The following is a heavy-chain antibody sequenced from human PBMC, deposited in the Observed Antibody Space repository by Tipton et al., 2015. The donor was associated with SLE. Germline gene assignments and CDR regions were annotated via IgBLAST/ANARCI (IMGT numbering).Heavy chain of an antibody. CDR1: GGSFSGYS. V-gene: IGHV4-34*01. D-gene: IGHD3-10*01. Sequence: TLSLTCAVYGGSFSGYSWSWIRQSPGKGLEWIGEINHSGSTNYNPSLKSRVTISVDTSKNQFSLKLSSVTAADTAVYYCARETAGGNFDYWGQGTLVAVSS. CDR2: INHSGST. J-gene: IGHJ4*02. CDR3: ARETAGGNFDY.